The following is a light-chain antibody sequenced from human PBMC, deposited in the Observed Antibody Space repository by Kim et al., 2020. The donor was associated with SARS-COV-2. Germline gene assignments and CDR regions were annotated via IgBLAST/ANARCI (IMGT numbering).Light chain of an antibody. CDR1: QSINIY. Sequence: DIQLTQSPSSLSASVGDSVTITCRASQSINIYLNWYQQKPGKAPKLLIYAASTLQSGVSSRFSGSGSGTYFTLTINSLQREDFATYYCQQSDTIPGTFGQGTKVDIK. CDR3: QQSDTIPGT. CDR2: AAS. V-gene: IGKV1-39*01. J-gene: IGKJ1*01.